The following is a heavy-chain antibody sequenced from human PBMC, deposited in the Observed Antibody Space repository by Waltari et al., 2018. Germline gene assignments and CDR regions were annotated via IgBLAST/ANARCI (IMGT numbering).Heavy chain of an antibody. D-gene: IGHD3-10*01. J-gene: IGHJ3*02. V-gene: IGHV3-21*01. CDR1: GFTFSSYS. CDR2: ISSSSSYI. Sequence: EVQLVESGGGLVKPGGSLRLSCAASGFTFSSYSMNWVRQAPGKGLEWVSSISSSSSYIYYADSVKGRFTISRDNAKNSLYLQMNSLRAEDTAVYYCARVWRFGDKGPDAFDIWGQGTMVTVSS. CDR3: ARVWRFGDKGPDAFDI.